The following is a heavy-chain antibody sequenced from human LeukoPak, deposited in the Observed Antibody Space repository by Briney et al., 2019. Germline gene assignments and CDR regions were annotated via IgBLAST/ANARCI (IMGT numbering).Heavy chain of an antibody. CDR3: ARMVATGSKKFDY. V-gene: IGHV4-59*08. J-gene: IGHJ4*02. D-gene: IGHD5-12*01. CDR2: VYYSGSA. Sequence: SETLSLTCTVSGGSINSYFWSWIRQPPGKGLEWIGYVYYSGSANYNPSLKSRVTISVDTSKIQFSLKLSSVTAADTAVYYCARMVATGSKKFDYWGQGTLVTVSS. CDR1: GGSINSYF.